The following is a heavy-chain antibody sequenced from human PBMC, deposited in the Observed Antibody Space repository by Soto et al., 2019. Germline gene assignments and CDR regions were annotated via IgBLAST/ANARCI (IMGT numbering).Heavy chain of an antibody. Sequence: HVQLQESGPGPVTPSQTLSLSCTVSGVSITSGSYYWTWVRQSPGKGLEWIGYRYYSGNTYYNPSLNSRATISVDTSKNQFFLKLTSVTAADTAVYYCARGGCDTSGQTFIGWGPDCWGQGTLVTVSS. CDR2: RYYSGNT. CDR3: ARGGCDTSGQTFIGWGPDC. D-gene: IGHD3-22*01. CDR1: GVSITSGSYY. V-gene: IGHV4-30-4*01. J-gene: IGHJ4*02.